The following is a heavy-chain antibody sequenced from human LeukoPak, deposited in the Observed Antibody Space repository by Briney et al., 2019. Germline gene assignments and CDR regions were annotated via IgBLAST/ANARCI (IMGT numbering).Heavy chain of an antibody. CDR3: GRGRAY. CDR1: GFTFSSYS. V-gene: IGHV3-48*02. CDR2: ISSDRTTI. Sequence: GGSLRLSCAASGFTFSSYSMNWVRQAPGKGLEWVSYISSDRTTIYYADSVKGRFTISRDNAKNSLYLQMNSLRDEDTAVYYCGRGRAYWGQGTLVSVSS. J-gene: IGHJ4*02.